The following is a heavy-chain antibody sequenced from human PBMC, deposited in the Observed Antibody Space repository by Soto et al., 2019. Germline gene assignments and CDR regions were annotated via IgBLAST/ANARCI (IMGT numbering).Heavy chain of an antibody. D-gene: IGHD2-2*01. CDR2: INAGNGNT. V-gene: IGHV1-3*01. J-gene: IGHJ5*02. Sequence: ASVKVSCKASGYTFTSYAMHWVRQAPGQRLEWMGWINAGNGNTKYSQKFQGRVTITRDTSASTAYMELSSLRSEDTAVYYCARDCSSTSCYLPFAPWGQGTLVTVSS. CDR3: ARDCSSTSCYLPFAP. CDR1: GYTFTSYA.